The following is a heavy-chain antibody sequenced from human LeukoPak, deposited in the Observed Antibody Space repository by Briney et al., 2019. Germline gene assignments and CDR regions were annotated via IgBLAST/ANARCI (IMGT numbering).Heavy chain of an antibody. CDR1: GGSISSSSYY. Sequence: PSETLSLTCTVSGGSISSSSYYWGWIRQPPGKGLEWIGSIYYSGSTYYNPSLKSRVTISVDTSKNQFSLKLSSVTAADTAVYYCARDIAVAGMRWFDPWGQGTLVTVSS. CDR3: ARDIAVAGMRWFDP. CDR2: IYYSGST. V-gene: IGHV4-39*02. D-gene: IGHD6-19*01. J-gene: IGHJ5*02.